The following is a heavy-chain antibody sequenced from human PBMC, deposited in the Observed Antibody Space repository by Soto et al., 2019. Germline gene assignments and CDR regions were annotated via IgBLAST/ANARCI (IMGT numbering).Heavy chain of an antibody. Sequence: GSLRLSCAASGFTFSSYEMNWVRQAPGKGLEWVSYISSSGSTIYYADSVKGRFTISRDNAKNSLYLQMNSLRAEDTAVYYCARDGLSRHPWPQFRYFDYWGQGTLVTVSS. CDR3: ARDGLSRHPWPQFRYFDY. J-gene: IGHJ4*02. CDR1: GFTFSSYE. CDR2: ISSSGSTI. V-gene: IGHV3-48*03. D-gene: IGHD2-15*01.